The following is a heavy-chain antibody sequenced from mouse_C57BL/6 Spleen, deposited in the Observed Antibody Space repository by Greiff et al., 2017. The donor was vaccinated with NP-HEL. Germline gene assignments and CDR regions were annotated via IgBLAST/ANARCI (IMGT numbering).Heavy chain of an antibody. CDR2: ISSGSSTI. V-gene: IGHV5-17*01. Sequence: EVNVVESGGGLVKPGGSLKLSCAASGFTFSDYGMHWVRQAPEKGLEWVAYISSGSSTINYADTVKGRFTISRDNAKNTLFLQMTSLRSEDTAMYYCANKKYYYGSGAMDYWGQGTSVTVSS. D-gene: IGHD1-1*01. CDR1: GFTFSDYG. CDR3: ANKKYYYGSGAMDY. J-gene: IGHJ4*01.